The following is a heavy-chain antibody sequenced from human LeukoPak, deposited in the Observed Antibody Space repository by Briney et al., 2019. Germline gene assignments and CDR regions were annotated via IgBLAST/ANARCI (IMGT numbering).Heavy chain of an antibody. V-gene: IGHV4-4*07. CDR1: GFTVSSNY. CDR2: VHSSGNT. D-gene: IGHD3-10*01. Sequence: PGGSLRLSCAASGFTVSSNYMSWIRQPAGKELEWIGRVHSSGNTTYNPSLKSRVTISVDTSKDQFSLRLNSVTAADTAVYYCARDRGYYDFDQWGQGTLLTVSS. CDR3: ARDRGYYDFDQ. J-gene: IGHJ4*02.